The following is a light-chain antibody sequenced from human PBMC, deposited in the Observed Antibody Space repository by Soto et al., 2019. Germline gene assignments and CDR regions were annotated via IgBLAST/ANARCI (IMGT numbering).Light chain of an antibody. V-gene: IGLV1-40*01. CDR2: GNI. CDR1: SSNIGAGYD. J-gene: IGLJ3*02. CDR3: QSYDSGLSGSRV. Sequence: QSVLTQPPSVSGAPGQRVNISCTGSSSNIGAGYDVHWYQQLPGTAPKLLIYGNINRPSGVPDRFSGSKSGTSASLAITGLQAEDEADYYCQSYDSGLSGSRVFGGGTKLTVL.